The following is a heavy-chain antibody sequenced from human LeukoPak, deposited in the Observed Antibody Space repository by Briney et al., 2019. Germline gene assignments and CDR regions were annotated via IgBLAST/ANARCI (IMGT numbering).Heavy chain of an antibody. CDR2: IYTSGST. D-gene: IGHD6-13*01. CDR3: ARGTAANTFDY. Sequence: SQTLSLTCTVSGGSISSGSYYWSWIRQPAGKGLEWIGRIYTSGSTNYNPSLKSRVTISVDTSKNQFSLKLSSVTAADTAVYYCARGTAANTFDYWGQGTLVTVSS. V-gene: IGHV4-61*02. J-gene: IGHJ4*02. CDR1: GGSISSGSYY.